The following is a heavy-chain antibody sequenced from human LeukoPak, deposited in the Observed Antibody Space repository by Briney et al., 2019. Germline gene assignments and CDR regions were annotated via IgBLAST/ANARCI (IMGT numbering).Heavy chain of an antibody. D-gene: IGHD1-26*01. CDR1: GYSISSGYY. Sequence: SETLSLTCTVSGYSISSGYYWGWIRQPPGKGLEWIGSIYHSGSTYYNPSLKSRVTISVDTSKNQFSLKLSSVTAADTAVYYCARDRGIVGAFDYWGQGTLVTVSS. CDR2: IYHSGST. CDR3: ARDRGIVGAFDY. V-gene: IGHV4-38-2*02. J-gene: IGHJ4*02.